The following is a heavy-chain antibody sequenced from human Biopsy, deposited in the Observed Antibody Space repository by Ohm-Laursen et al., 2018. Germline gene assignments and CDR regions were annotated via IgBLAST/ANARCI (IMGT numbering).Heavy chain of an antibody. CDR2: INPSSGAT. V-gene: IGHV1-2*02. CDR1: GYTFSDYY. D-gene: IGHD3-10*01. J-gene: IGHJ4*02. CDR3: ARWGMRRGVSGAY. Sequence: ASVKVSCKASGYTFSDYYLHWVRQAPGQGLEWMGWINPSSGATHFAEKFQDRVTMTRDTSISTAYMELSRLSSDDTAVYYCARWGMRRGVSGAYWGQGTLVTVSS.